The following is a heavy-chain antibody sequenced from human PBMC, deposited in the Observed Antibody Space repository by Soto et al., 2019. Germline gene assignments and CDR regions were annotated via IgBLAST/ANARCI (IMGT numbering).Heavy chain of an antibody. V-gene: IGHV5-51*01. J-gene: IGHJ6*02. CDR2: IYPGDSDT. D-gene: IGHD1-20*01. Sequence: GESLKISCKGSGYTFTDYWIGWVRQLPGKGLEWMGIIYPGDSDTRSSPSFQGHVTITVDKSTTTAYLQWNTLNASDTATYYCARHISNFPYYYYAMDVWGQGTTVTVSS. CDR3: ARHISNFPYYYYAMDV. CDR1: GYTFTDYW.